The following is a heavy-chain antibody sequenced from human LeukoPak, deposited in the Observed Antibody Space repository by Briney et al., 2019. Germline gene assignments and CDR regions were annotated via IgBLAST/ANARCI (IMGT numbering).Heavy chain of an antibody. V-gene: IGHV4-59*01. J-gene: IGHJ4*02. D-gene: IGHD4-17*01. Sequence: PSETLSLTCTVSDGSITNNDWSWVRQTPGKGLEFIGYVHYSGTTYYNPSLGSRVTISIDTSRQLFFLKLKSVTAADTALYYCATAYGDFRAQGRYFGSWGQGTQVTVSS. CDR3: ATAYGDFRAQGRYFGS. CDR1: DGSITNND. CDR2: VHYSGTT.